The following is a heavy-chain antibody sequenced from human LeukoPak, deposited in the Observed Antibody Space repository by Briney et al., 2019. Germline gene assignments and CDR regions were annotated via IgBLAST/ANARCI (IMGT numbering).Heavy chain of an antibody. V-gene: IGHV1-18*01. CDR1: GYTFTSYD. CDR3: ARDPGRERGDY. J-gene: IGHJ4*02. CDR2: MNPNSGNT. Sequence: ASVKVSCKASGYTFTSYDINWVRQATGQGLEWMGWMNPNSGNTNYAQKLQGRVTMTTDTSTSTAYMELRSLRSDDTAVYYCARDPGRERGDYWGQGTLVTVSS.